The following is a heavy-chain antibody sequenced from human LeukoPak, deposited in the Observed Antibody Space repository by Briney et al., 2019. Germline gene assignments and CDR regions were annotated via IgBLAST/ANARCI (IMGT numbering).Heavy chain of an antibody. CDR2: ISGSGGST. CDR1: GSTFSSYA. J-gene: IGHJ5*02. V-gene: IGHV3-23*01. CDR3: AKVVTPYSSSWYPDWFDP. Sequence: GGSLRLSCAASGSTFSSYAMSWVRQAPGKGLEWVSAISGSGGSTYYADSVKGRFTISRDNSKNTLYLQMNSLRAEDTAVYYCAKVVTPYSSSWYPDWFDPWGQGTLVTVSS. D-gene: IGHD6-13*01.